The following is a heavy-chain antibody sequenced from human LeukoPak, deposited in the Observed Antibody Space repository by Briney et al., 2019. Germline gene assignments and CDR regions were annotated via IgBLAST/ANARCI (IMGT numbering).Heavy chain of an antibody. Sequence: SETLSLTCSVSGASTTSYYWNWIRQAPGHGLEWFGYIYSDGTTSYRPSRRSRVTISIDTSSNQFSLKPTSATAADAAVYSSPRHTPSYATSRYYSFDHCGPGALVTVSS. CDR2: IYSDGTT. D-gene: IGHD2/OR15-2a*01. CDR3: PRHTPSYATSRYYSFDH. CDR1: GASTTSYY. V-gene: IGHV4-59*01. J-gene: IGHJ1*01.